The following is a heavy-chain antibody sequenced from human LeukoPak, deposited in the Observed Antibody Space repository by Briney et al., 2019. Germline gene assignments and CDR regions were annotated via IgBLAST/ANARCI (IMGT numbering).Heavy chain of an antibody. D-gene: IGHD5-12*01. V-gene: IGHV3-30*02. J-gene: IGHJ4*02. Sequence: PGGSLRLSCAASGFTFSSYGMHWVRQAPGKGLEWVAFIRYDGSNKYYADSVKGRFTISRDNSKNTLYLQMNSLRAEDTAVYYCAKDTVDIVATMWSGGFDYWGQGTLVTVSS. CDR2: IRYDGSNK. CDR3: AKDTVDIVATMWSGGFDY. CDR1: GFTFSSYG.